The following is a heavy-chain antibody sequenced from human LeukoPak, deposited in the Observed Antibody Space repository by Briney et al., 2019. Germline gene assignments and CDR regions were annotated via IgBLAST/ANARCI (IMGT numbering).Heavy chain of an antibody. D-gene: IGHD2-2*01. CDR3: ARDMRVGWFDP. Sequence: SVKVSCKASGGTFSSYAISWVRQAPGQGLEWMGRIIPILGIANYAQKFQGRVTITADKSTSTAYMELSSLRSEDTAVYYCARDMRVGWFDPWGQGTLVTVSS. CDR2: IIPILGIA. J-gene: IGHJ5*02. CDR1: GGTFSSYA. V-gene: IGHV1-69*04.